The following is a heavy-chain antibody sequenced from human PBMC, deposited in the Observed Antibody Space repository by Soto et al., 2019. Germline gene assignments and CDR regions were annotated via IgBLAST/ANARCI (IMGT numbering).Heavy chain of an antibody. CDR1: GFTFSTYW. J-gene: IGHJ6*02. V-gene: IGHV3-7*01. CDR2: IKQDGSDM. Sequence: GSLRLSCAASGFTFSTYWLSWVRQAPGKGPEWVANIKQDGSDMYYVDSVRGRFTISRDNAKNSLYLQMNSLRAEDTAVYYCARDCSGTSCYAGGYSYGTQFFYYYGLDVWGQGTTVTVSS. D-gene: IGHD5-18*01. CDR3: ARDCSGTSCYAGGYSYGTQFFYYYGLDV.